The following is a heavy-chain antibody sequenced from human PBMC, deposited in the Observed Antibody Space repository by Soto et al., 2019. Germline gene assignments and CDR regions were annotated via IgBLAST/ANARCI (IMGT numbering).Heavy chain of an antibody. Sequence: SETLSLTCTVSGYSISSNNNYWSWIRQPPGEGLEWIGFISYSGTTSYSPSLKSRVAISLDTSKNQFSLSLSSVTAADTAVYYCARGRGYSYGLDPWGQGTLVTVSS. J-gene: IGHJ5*02. CDR3: ARGRGYSYGLDP. V-gene: IGHV4-30-4*01. CDR2: ISYSGTT. CDR1: GYSISSNNNY. D-gene: IGHD5-18*01.